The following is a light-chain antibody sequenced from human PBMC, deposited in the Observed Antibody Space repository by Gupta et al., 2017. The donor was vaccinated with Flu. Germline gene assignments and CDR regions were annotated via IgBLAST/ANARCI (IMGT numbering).Light chain of an antibody. CDR2: EDN. CDR3: QSEDSGNRVVI. V-gene: IGLV6-57*01. Sequence: FMLTQPHSVSESPGKTVTISCTRSSGSIATNYVQWYQQRPGSSPTTVIYEDNQRLSGVPDRGSGSIDSSSNSASLIISGLKTEDEADYYCQSEDSGNRVVIFGGGTKLTVL. J-gene: IGLJ2*01. CDR1: SGSIATNY.